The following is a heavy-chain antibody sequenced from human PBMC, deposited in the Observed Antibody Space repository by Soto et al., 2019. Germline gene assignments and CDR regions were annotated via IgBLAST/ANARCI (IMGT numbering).Heavy chain of an antibody. V-gene: IGHV4-59*08. CDR2: IYHNGDT. CDR1: GGSIRSHY. D-gene: IGHD6-13*01. Sequence: PSETLSLTCTVSGGSIRSHYWTWIRQPPGKGLEYIGYIYHNGDTNYNPSLKSRVTMSIDTSKAQFFLKLSSVTAADTALYYCSRHSASSSSWHMFDLWGQGTRVTVSS. CDR3: SRHSASSSSWHMFDL. J-gene: IGHJ5*02.